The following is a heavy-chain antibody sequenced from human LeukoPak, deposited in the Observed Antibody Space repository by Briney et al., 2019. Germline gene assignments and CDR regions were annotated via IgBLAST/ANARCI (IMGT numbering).Heavy chain of an antibody. D-gene: IGHD3-3*01. CDR1: GGSISSGSYY. CDR3: ARVIAYYDFWSGPERPDYYYYMDV. CDR2: IYTSGST. V-gene: IGHV4-61*02. Sequence: PSETLSLTCTVSGGSISSGSYYWSWIRQPAGKGLEWIGRIYTSGSTNYNPSLKSRVTISVDTSKNQFSLKLSSVTAADTAVYYCARVIAYYDFWSGPERPDYYYYMDVWGKGTTVTVSS. J-gene: IGHJ6*03.